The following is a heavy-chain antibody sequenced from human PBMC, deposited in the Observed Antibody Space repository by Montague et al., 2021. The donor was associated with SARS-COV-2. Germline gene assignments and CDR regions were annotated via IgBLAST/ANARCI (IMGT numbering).Heavy chain of an antibody. V-gene: IGHV6-1*01. D-gene: IGHD6-13*01. CDR3: ARGGSWLYYFDY. Sequence: CAISGDGVSSNSAAWNWIRQSPSRGFEWLGRTYYRSKWCNDYAVSVKSRITINPDTSKNQFSLQLNSVTPEDTAVYYCARGGSWLYYFDYWGQGTLVTVSS. CDR1: GDGVSSNSAA. CDR2: TYYRSKWCN. J-gene: IGHJ4*02.